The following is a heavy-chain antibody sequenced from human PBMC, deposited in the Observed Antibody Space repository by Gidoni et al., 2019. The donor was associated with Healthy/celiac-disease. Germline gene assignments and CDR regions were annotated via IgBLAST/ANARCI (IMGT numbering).Heavy chain of an antibody. CDR3: TRERITMVRGVITDAFDI. CDR1: GFTFGDYA. Sequence: EVQLVESGGGLVQPGRSLRLSCTASGFTFGDYAMSWFRQAPGKGLEWVGVIRSKAYGGTTEYAASVKGRFTISRDDSKSIAYLQMNSLKTEDTAVYYCTRERITMVRGVITDAFDIWGQGTMVTVSS. J-gene: IGHJ3*02. CDR2: IRSKAYGGTT. V-gene: IGHV3-49*03. D-gene: IGHD3-10*01.